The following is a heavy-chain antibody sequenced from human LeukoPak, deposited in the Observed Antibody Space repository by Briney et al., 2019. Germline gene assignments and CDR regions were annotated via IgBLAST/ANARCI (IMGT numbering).Heavy chain of an antibody. CDR2: IGIDSGNT. CDR3: ARDHNYAFDN. CDR1: GFPFIEYS. J-gene: IGHJ4*02. Sequence: GGSLRLSCTASGFPFIEYSMNWVRQAPGKGLEWISYIGIDSGNTKYADSVRGRFTTSADTAKNSLYLQMNSLRVEDTAVYYCARDHNYAFDNWGQGTQVSVAS. V-gene: IGHV3-48*01. D-gene: IGHD1-1*01.